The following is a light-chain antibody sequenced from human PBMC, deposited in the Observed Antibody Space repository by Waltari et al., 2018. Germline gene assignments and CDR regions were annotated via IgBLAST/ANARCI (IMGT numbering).Light chain of an antibody. V-gene: IGKV4-1*01. J-gene: IGKJ1*01. CDR3: HQYSSTPWT. CDR1: QTVLHSSDTKNY. CDR2: WSS. Sequence: DIVMTQSPDSLAVSLGERDTINCTSSQTVLHSSDTKNYVAWYHQKPGQPPKLLIYWSSTRESGVPDRFSGSGSGTDFTLTISSLQAEDVAVYYCHQYSSTPWTFGQGTKVEVK.